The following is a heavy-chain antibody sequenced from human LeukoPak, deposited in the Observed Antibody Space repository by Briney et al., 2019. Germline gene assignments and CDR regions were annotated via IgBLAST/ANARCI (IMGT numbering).Heavy chain of an antibody. Sequence: PSETLSLTCTVSGDSISSYYWSWIRQPPGKGLEWIGYYYYSGSTNYNPSLKSRVTISVDTAKNQFSLKLSSVTAADTAVYYCARVVGYDYEYYFDYWGQGTLVTVSS. D-gene: IGHD5-12*01. CDR2: YYYSGST. J-gene: IGHJ4*02. CDR3: ARVVGYDYEYYFDY. V-gene: IGHV4-59*01. CDR1: GDSISSYY.